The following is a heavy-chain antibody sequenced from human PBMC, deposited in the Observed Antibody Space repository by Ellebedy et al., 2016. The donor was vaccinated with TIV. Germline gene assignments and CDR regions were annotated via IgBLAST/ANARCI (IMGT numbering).Heavy chain of an antibody. CDR2: ISWNSGSI. CDR3: AKALYYDILTGYPEGGFDP. Sequence: SLKISXAASGFTFDDYAMHWVRQAPGKGLEWVSGISWNSGSIGYADSVKGRFTISRDNAKNSLYLQMNSLRAEDTALYYCAKALYYDILTGYPEGGFDPWGQGTLVTVSS. CDR1: GFTFDDYA. V-gene: IGHV3-9*01. D-gene: IGHD3-9*01. J-gene: IGHJ5*02.